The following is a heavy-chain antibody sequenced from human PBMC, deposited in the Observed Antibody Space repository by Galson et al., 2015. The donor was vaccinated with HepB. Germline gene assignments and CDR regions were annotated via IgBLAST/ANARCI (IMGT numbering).Heavy chain of an antibody. V-gene: IGHV3-21*01. J-gene: IGHJ3*02. D-gene: IGHD6-13*01. CDR2: ISSSSSYI. Sequence: SLRLSCAASGFTFSSYSMNWVRQAPGKGLEWVSSISSSSSYIYYADSVKGRFTISRDNAKNSLYLQMNSLRAEDTAVYYCARHEGYSSSWYFGAFDIWGQGTMVTVSS. CDR1: GFTFSSYS. CDR3: ARHEGYSSSWYFGAFDI.